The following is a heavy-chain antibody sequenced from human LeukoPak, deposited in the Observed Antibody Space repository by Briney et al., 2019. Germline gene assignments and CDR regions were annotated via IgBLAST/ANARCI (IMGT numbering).Heavy chain of an antibody. CDR3: ARWGGTRQFYLDH. J-gene: IGHJ4*02. CDR2: PRLDGSNK. V-gene: IGHV3-33*01. CDR1: GFTFSNYG. D-gene: IGHD3-16*01. Sequence: GRSLRLSCVVSGFTFSNYGFHCLRQAPGQGLTWVAFPRLDGSNKEHADLVKGPITISRDNSKKPLYLQMNSLNAHDTAVYYCARWGGTRQFYLDHWGRGTLVSVSS.